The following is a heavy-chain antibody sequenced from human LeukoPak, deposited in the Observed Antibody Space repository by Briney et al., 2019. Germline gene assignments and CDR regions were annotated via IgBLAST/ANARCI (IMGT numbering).Heavy chain of an antibody. CDR1: GFTFSSYA. CDR3: AKARAAAGRAYYYYYGMDV. D-gene: IGHD6-13*01. J-gene: IGHJ6*02. CDR2: ISGSGGST. V-gene: IGHV3-23*01. Sequence: GGSLRLSCAASGFTFSSYAMSWVRQAPGKGLEWVSAISGSGGSTYYADSVKGRFTISRDNSKNTLYLQMNSLRAEDTAVYYCAKARAAAGRAYYYYYGMDVWGQGTTVTVSS.